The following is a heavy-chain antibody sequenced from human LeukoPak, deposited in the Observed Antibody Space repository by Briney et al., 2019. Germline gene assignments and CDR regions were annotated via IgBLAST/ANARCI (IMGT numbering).Heavy chain of an antibody. Sequence: PSETLSLTCAVYGGSFSGYYWSWIRQPPGEGLEWIGEINHSGSTNYNPSLKSRVTISVDTSKNQFSLKLSSVTAADTAVYYCARGGGYCSSTSCYGLDYWGQGTLVTVSS. CDR1: GGSFSGYY. D-gene: IGHD2-2*01. CDR2: INHSGST. V-gene: IGHV4-34*01. CDR3: ARGGGYCSSTSCYGLDY. J-gene: IGHJ4*02.